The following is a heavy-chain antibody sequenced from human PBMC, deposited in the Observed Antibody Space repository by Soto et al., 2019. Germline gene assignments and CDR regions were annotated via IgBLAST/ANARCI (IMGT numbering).Heavy chain of an antibody. CDR2: IYYSGST. CDR3: ARDNGAARPPNYYYCMDV. D-gene: IGHD6-6*01. CDR1: GGSISSYY. J-gene: IGHJ6*02. V-gene: IGHV4-59*01. Sequence: SETLSLTCTVSGGSISSYYWSWIRQPPGKGLEWIGYIYYSGSTNYNPSLKSRVTISVDTSKNQFSLKLSSVTAADTAVYYCARDNGAARPPNYYYCMDVWGQGTTVTVSS.